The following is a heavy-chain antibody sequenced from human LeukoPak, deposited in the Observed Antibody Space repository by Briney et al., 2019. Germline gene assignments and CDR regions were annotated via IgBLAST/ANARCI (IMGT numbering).Heavy chain of an antibody. CDR3: ARDHAGVNGMDV. CDR1: GFTVSSNY. V-gene: IGHV3-66*01. CDR2: IYSGGST. J-gene: IGHJ6*02. Sequence: PGGSLRLSCAASGFTVSSNYKSWVRQAPGKGLEWVSVIYSGGSTYYADSVKGRFTISRDNSKNTLYLQMNSLRAEDTAVYYCARDHAGVNGMDVWGQGTTVTVSS. D-gene: IGHD2-2*01.